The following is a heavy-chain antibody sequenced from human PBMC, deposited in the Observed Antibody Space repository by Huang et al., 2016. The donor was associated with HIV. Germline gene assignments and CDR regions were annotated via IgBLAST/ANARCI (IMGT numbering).Heavy chain of an antibody. Sequence: EVQLLESGGGLVQPGGSLRPSCAASGFTFSSYAMSWVRQAPGKGLEWVSAISGSGGSTYYADSVKGRFTISRDNSKNTLYLQMNSLRAEDTAVYYCAKSGGFVLSAFDIWGQGTMVTVSS. J-gene: IGHJ3*02. D-gene: IGHD1-26*01. CDR3: AKSGGFVLSAFDI. V-gene: IGHV3-23*01. CDR1: GFTFSSYA. CDR2: ISGSGGST.